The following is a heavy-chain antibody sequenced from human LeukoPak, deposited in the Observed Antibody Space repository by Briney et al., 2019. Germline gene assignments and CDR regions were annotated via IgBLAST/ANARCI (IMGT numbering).Heavy chain of an antibody. CDR3: ARIYVLRYFDSPGHFDY. Sequence: SETLSLTSAVYGGSFSGYYWSWIRQPPGKGLEWIGEINHSGSTNYNPSLKSRVTISVDTSKNQFSLKLSSVTAADTAVYYCARIYVLRYFDSPGHFDYWGQGTLVTVSS. CDR1: GGSFSGYY. V-gene: IGHV4-34*01. CDR2: INHSGST. D-gene: IGHD3-9*01. J-gene: IGHJ4*02.